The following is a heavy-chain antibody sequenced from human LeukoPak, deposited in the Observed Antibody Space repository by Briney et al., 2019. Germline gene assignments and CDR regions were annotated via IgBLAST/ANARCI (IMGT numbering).Heavy chain of an antibody. CDR3: ARRYCSSTSCLNWFDP. J-gene: IGHJ5*02. Sequence: SETMSLTCTVSGGSISSSSYYWGWIRQPPGRGLEWIGSIYYSGSTHYNPSRKGRVTISVDTSKNQFSLKLSSATAADTAVYYCARRYCSSTSCLNWFDPCGQGTLVTVSS. V-gene: IGHV4-39*01. D-gene: IGHD2-2*01. CDR1: GGSISSSSYY. CDR2: IYYSGST.